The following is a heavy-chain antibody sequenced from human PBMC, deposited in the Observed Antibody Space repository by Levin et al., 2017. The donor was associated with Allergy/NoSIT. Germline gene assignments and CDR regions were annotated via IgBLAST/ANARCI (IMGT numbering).Heavy chain of an antibody. CDR1: GYTFTSYG. CDR3: ARVGYYGSGIINYYYYYGMDV. V-gene: IGHV1-18*01. CDR2: ISAYNGNT. Sequence: GASVKVSCKASGYTFTSYGISWVRQAPGQGLEWMGWISAYNGNTNYAQKLQGRVTMTTDTSTSTAYMELRSLRSDDTAVYYCARVGYYGSGIINYYYYYGMDVWGQGTTVTVSS. D-gene: IGHD3-10*01. J-gene: IGHJ6*02.